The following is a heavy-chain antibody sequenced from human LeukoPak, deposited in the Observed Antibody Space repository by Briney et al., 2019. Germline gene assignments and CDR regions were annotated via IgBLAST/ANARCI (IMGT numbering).Heavy chain of an antibody. V-gene: IGHV3-48*03. CDR1: GFTLSSYE. CDR2: ISSSGNTI. CDR3: ARETYYYDSSGYYYPGGFDY. J-gene: IGHJ4*02. Sequence: PGGSLRLSCGASGFTLSSYEMSWVRQAPGKGLEWVSYISSSGNTIYYADPVKGRFTISRDNAKNSLYLQMNSLRAEDTAVYYCARETYYYDSSGYYYPGGFDYWGQGTLVTVSS. D-gene: IGHD3-22*01.